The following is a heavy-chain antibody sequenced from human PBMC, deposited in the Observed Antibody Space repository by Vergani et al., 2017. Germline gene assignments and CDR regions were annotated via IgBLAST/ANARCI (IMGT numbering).Heavy chain of an antibody. Sequence: EVQLVQSGAEVKKPGATLKISCQVSGFTFPDHYMHWVKQAPGKGLEWMGPVDPEDGETIYSEKFKGRVTIAADTSTDTPHLELRSLGSEYTAVYYCATPQTVITDGMEVWGQGTTVIVSS. CDR3: ATPQTVITDGMEV. D-gene: IGHD4-17*01. J-gene: IGHJ6*02. V-gene: IGHV1-69-2*01. CDR2: VDPEDGET. CDR1: GFTFPDHY.